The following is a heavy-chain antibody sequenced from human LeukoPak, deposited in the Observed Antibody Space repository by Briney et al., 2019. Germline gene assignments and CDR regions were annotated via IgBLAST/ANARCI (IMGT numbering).Heavy chain of an antibody. J-gene: IGHJ4*02. V-gene: IGHV3-48*01. D-gene: IGHD7-27*01. CDR2: ISSSSSTI. Sequence: GGSLRLSCAASGFTFSSYSMNWVRQAPGKGLEWVSYISSSSSTIYYADSVKGRFTISRDNAKNSLYLQTNSLRAEDTAVYYCARDLGIRIDYWGQGTLVTVSS. CDR3: ARDLGIRIDY. CDR1: GFTFSSYS.